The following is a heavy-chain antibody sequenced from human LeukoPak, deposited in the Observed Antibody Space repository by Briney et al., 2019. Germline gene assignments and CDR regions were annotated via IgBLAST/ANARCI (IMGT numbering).Heavy chain of an antibody. CDR2: ISGGGDT. Sequence: GGSLRLSCAASGFAVGSSYMNWIRQAPGKGLEWVSLISGGGDTFYADSVKGRFTISRHSSKNTLFLEMGSLRPEDTAVYFXARDSRDGYYYVGTDSWGQGTLVTVSS. J-gene: IGHJ4*02. V-gene: IGHV3-53*04. CDR3: ARDSRDGYYYVGTDS. CDR1: GFAVGSSY. D-gene: IGHD5-24*01.